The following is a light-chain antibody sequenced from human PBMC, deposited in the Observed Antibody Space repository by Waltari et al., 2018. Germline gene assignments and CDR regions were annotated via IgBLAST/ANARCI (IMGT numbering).Light chain of an antibody. CDR1: SDSVGGCTL. CDR3: CSYAGTDSWV. V-gene: IGLV2-23*02. CDR2: EVT. J-gene: IGLJ3*02. Sequence: QSALTQPASMSGSPGPSATISCPGTSDSVGGCTLVSCYQQHPGKAPKLLIFEVTQRPSGVSNRFSGSRSGNTASLTLSGLQPEDEAAYYCCSYAGTDSWVFGGGTKVTVL.